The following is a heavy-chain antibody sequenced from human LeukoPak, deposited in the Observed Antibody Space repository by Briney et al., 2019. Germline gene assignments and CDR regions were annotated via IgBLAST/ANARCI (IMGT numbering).Heavy chain of an antibody. Sequence: ASVKVSCKASGYTFTTYNINWVRQAPGQGLEWMGWINTNTGNPTYAQGFTGRFVFSLDTSVSTAYLQISSLKAEDTAVYYCASLMTTVEFDIWGQGTMVTVSS. CDR2: INTNTGNP. V-gene: IGHV7-4-1*02. J-gene: IGHJ3*02. D-gene: IGHD4-23*01. CDR3: ASLMTTVEFDI. CDR1: GYTFTTYN.